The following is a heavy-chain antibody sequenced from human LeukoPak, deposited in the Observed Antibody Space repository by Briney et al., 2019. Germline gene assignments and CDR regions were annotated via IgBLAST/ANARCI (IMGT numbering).Heavy chain of an antibody. CDR2: FDPEDGEA. CDR3: ATSNYFGSGSVYYFEY. CDR1: GYTLTKLP. J-gene: IGHJ4*02. Sequence: ASVKVSCRVSGYTLTKLPIHWVRQAPGRGLEWMGSFDPEDGEAIYARRFRGRVTVTEDTSTDTAYMELSSLKSVDTAVYYCATSNYFGSGSVYYFEYWGQGTLVTVSS. V-gene: IGHV1-24*01. D-gene: IGHD3-10*01.